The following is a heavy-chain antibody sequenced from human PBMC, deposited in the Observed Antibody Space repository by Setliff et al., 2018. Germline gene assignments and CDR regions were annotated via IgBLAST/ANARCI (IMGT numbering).Heavy chain of an antibody. CDR3: ARDDTDDTPFHCSSTSCYGGVNWFDP. D-gene: IGHD2-2*01. J-gene: IGHJ5*02. Sequence: LSLTCTVSGGPISSHYWSWIRQPPGKGLEWIGCIYYSGSTNYNPSLKSRVTISVDTSKNQFSLKLSSVTAADTAVYYCARDDTDDTPFHCSSTSCYGGVNWFDPWGQGTLVTVSS. CDR2: IYYSGST. V-gene: IGHV4-59*11. CDR1: GGPISSHY.